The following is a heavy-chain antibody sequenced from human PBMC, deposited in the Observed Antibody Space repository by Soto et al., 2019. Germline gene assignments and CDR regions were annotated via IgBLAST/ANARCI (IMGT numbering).Heavy chain of an antibody. CDR2: MNPNSGNT. CDR1: GYTFTSYD. CDR3: ARANRNKYSGYGKAFDY. J-gene: IGHJ4*02. Sequence: QVQLVQSGAEVKKPGASVKVSCKASGYTFTSYDINWVRQATGQGLEWMGWMNPNSGNTGYAQKFQGRVTMTSNTSISTAYMELSSLRSEDTAVYYCARANRNKYSGYGKAFDYWGQGTLVTVSS. D-gene: IGHD5-12*01. V-gene: IGHV1-8*01.